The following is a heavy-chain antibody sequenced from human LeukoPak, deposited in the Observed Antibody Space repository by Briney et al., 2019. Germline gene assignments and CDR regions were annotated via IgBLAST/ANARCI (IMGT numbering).Heavy chain of an antibody. V-gene: IGHV3-11*01. J-gene: IGHJ4*02. D-gene: IGHD5-18*01. CDR3: AREPPLTSGYSYGYGGY. Sequence: GGSLRLSCAASGFTFSDYYMSWIRQAPGKGLEWVSYISSSGSTIYYADSVKGRFTISRDNAKNSLYLQMNSPRVEDTAVYYCAREPPLTSGYSYGYGGYWGQGTLVTVSS. CDR1: GFTFSDYY. CDR2: ISSSGSTI.